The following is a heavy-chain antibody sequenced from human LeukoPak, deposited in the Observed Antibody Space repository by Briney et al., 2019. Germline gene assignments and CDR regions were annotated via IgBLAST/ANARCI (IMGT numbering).Heavy chain of an antibody. CDR3: ARARRDSSGWYHRTQKAFDY. CDR2: ISAYNGNT. D-gene: IGHD6-19*01. CDR1: GYTFTSYG. V-gene: IGHV1-18*01. Sequence: VASVKVSCKASGYTFTSYGISWVRQAPGQGLEWMGWISAYNGNTNYAQKLQGRVTMTTDTSTSTAYMELRSLRSEDTAVYYCARARRDSSGWYHRTQKAFDYWGQGTLVTVSS. J-gene: IGHJ4*02.